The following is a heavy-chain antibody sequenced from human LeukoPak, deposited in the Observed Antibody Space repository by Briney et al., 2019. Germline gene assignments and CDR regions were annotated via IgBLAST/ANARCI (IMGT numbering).Heavy chain of an antibody. J-gene: IGHJ4*02. D-gene: IGHD6-13*01. CDR3: ARMGSGSSWYGGPFDY. CDR1: GGSISSYY. V-gene: IGHV4-34*01. Sequence: SETLSLTCTVSGGSISSYYWSWIRQPPGKGLEWIGEINHSGSTNYNPSLKSRVTISVDKSKNQFSLKLSSVTAADTAVYYCARMGSGSSWYGGPFDYWGQGTLVTVSS. CDR2: INHSGST.